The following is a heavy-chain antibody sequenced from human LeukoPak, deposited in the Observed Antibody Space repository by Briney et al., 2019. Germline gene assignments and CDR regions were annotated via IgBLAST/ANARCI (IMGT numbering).Heavy chain of an antibody. CDR2: ISYVGSNK. CDR3: ARDSPYGDYVPYFDY. J-gene: IGHJ4*02. D-gene: IGHD4-17*01. V-gene: IGHV3-30*03. CDR1: GFTFTNYG. Sequence: GGSLRLSCTASGFTFTNYGMNWVRQAPGKGLEWVAVISYVGSNKYYADSVKGRFTISRDNSKNTLYLQMNSLRAEDTAVYYCARDSPYGDYVPYFDYWGQGTLVTVSS.